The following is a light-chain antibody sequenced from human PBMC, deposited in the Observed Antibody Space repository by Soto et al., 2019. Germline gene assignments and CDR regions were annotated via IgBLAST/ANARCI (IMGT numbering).Light chain of an antibody. Sequence: DIQMTQSPCTLSGSVGGRVSITCRASQSIGYRLAWYQQKPGKAPKLLIYDAPSWESGGPAPFSGSGSGTEFTLPPSIPQPDDFATSSCPEYNSYSRTFGKGTPGDI. V-gene: IGKV1-5*01. J-gene: IGKJ1*01. CDR2: DAP. CDR1: QSIGYR. CDR3: PEYNSYSRT.